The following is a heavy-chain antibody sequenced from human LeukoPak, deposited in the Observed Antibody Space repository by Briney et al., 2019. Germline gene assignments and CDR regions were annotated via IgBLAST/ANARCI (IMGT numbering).Heavy chain of an antibody. CDR1: GYSFTSYW. CDR2: IYRGDSDT. V-gene: IGHV5-51*01. D-gene: IGHD3-10*01. CDR3: ARYYYGSGSYYMPSYYYGMDV. J-gene: IGHJ6*02. Sequence: GESLKISCKGSGYSFTSYWIGRVRQMSGKGLEWMGIIYRGDSDTRYSPSFQGQVTISADKSISTAYLQWSSLKASDTAMYYCARYYYGSGSYYMPSYYYGMDVWGQGTTVTVSS.